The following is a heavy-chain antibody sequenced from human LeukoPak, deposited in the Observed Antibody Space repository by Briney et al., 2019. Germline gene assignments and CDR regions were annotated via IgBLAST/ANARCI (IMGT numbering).Heavy chain of an antibody. Sequence: GESLKISCQASGYSFSNYWIGWVRQMPGEGLEWMGIIYPGDSNTRYSPSFRGQVTISADKSISTAYLQWNSLKASDTAMYYCARDSGGSTLYNIDYWGQGTLVTVSS. J-gene: IGHJ4*02. CDR3: ARDSGGSTLYNIDY. D-gene: IGHD2-15*01. CDR1: GYSFSNYW. CDR2: IYPGDSNT. V-gene: IGHV5-51*01.